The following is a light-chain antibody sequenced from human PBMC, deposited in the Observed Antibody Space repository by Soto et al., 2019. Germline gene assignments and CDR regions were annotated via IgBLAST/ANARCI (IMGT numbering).Light chain of an antibody. CDR3: QQYNSYS. CDR1: QSINSW. J-gene: IGKJ1*01. CDR2: HAS. V-gene: IGKV1-5*01. Sequence: DIQMTQSPSTLSGSVVDRVTITCRASQSINSWLAWYQQKPGTAPKLLIYHASTLESGVPSRFSGSGSGTEFTLTISSLQPDDFATYYCQQYNSYSFGQGTKVDIK.